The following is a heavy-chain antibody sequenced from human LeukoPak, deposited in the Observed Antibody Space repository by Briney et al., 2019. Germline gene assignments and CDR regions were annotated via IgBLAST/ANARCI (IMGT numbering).Heavy chain of an antibody. CDR2: ISSSSSYI. CDR1: GFTFSSYT. D-gene: IGHD2/OR15-2a*01. CDR3: ARVTVLGHFDI. J-gene: IGHJ3*02. V-gene: IGHV3-21*01. Sequence: GGSLRLSCAASGFTFSSYTMIGVRHAPGKGLEWGSSISSSSSYIYYADSVKGRFTNSRDNAKNSLYLQMNSLRAEDTAVYYCARVTVLGHFDIWGQGTMVTVSS.